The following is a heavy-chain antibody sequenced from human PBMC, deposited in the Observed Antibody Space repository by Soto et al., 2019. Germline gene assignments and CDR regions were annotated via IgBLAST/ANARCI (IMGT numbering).Heavy chain of an antibody. CDR3: AAVVIAASTTLDY. J-gene: IGHJ4*02. D-gene: IGHD2-15*01. Sequence: SETLSLTCAVSGGSISGGGYSWRWIRQPPGKGLECIGYIYHTGSTYYNPSLQSRVTISVDRSKNQFSLNLSSVTAADTALYYCAAVVIAASTTLDYWGLGTLVTVSS. CDR2: IYHTGST. V-gene: IGHV4-30-2*01. CDR1: GGSISGGGYS.